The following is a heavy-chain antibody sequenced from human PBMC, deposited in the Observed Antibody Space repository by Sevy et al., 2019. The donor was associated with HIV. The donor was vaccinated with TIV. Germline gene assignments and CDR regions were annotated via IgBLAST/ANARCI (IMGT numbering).Heavy chain of an antibody. CDR2: INHGGTT. Sequence: SETLSLTCGVSGGSFNDYYWAWVRQSPEKGLEWIGKINHGGTTNYNPSLQSRLPISVDMSKRQFSLKINSMTAADTALYYCVKERRDYYYFMDLWGKGTTVTVSS. V-gene: IGHV4-34*01. D-gene: IGHD1-1*01. J-gene: IGHJ6*04. CDR1: GGSFNDYY. CDR3: VKERRDYYYFMDL.